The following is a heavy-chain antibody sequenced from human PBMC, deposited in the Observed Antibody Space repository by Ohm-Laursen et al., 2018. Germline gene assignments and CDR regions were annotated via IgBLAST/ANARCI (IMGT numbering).Heavy chain of an antibody. CDR1: GYTFDSFG. CDR2: ISPYSGQT. D-gene: IGHD3-10*01. J-gene: IGHJ4*02. Sequence: SVKVSCKVSGYTFDSFGITWVRQAPGRGLEWMGWISPYSGQTKYALKLQGRVTMTTDTSTSTAYMDVRGLRSDDTAVYYCARGDTYGFDYWGQGTLVTVSS. CDR3: ARGDTYGFDY. V-gene: IGHV1-18*01.